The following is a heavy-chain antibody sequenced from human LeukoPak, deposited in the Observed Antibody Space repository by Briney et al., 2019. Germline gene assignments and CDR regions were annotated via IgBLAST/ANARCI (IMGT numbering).Heavy chain of an antibody. CDR2: IKEDGSDK. CDR1: GFTFSSFW. Sequence: PGESLRLSCAASGFTFSSFWMTWVRQAPGKGLEWVANIKEDGSDKYYVDSVKGRFTISRDNAKNSLYLQMNSLRAEDSAVYYCATPGGPRYYFGAFDIWGQGTMVTVSS. D-gene: IGHD3-10*01. CDR3: ATPGGPRYYFGAFDI. V-gene: IGHV3-7*02. J-gene: IGHJ3*02.